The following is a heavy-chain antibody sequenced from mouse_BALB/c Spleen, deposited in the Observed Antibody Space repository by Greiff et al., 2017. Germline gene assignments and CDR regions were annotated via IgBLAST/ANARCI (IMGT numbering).Heavy chain of an antibody. CDR2: ISRGISTI. Sequence: EVHLVEPGGGLVQPGGSRKLSCAASGFTFSSFGMHWVRQAPEKGLEWVAYISRGISTIYYADTVKGRFTISRDNPKNTLFLQMTRLSSEDTSMYSCARSVPSGPYYFDYWGQGTTLTVSS. CDR3: ARSVPSGPYYFDY. V-gene: IGHV5-17*02. J-gene: IGHJ2*01. CDR1: GFTFSSFG.